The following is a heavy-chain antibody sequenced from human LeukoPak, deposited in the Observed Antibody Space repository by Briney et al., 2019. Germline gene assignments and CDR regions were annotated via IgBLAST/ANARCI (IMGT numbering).Heavy chain of an antibody. Sequence: PSETLSLTCTVSGGSISNNNYYWGWIRQPPGKGLEWIGSIYYSGSTYYNPSLKSRVTISVDTSKNQFSLKLSSMTAADTAVYYCAREPIGSSWYSFDYWGQGTLVTVSS. D-gene: IGHD6-13*01. CDR3: AREPIGSSWYSFDY. CDR1: GGSISNNNYY. CDR2: IYYSGST. V-gene: IGHV4-39*07. J-gene: IGHJ4*02.